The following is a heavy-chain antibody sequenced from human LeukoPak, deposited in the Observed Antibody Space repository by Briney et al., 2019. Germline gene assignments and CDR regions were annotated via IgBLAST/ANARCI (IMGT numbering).Heavy chain of an antibody. CDR1: GLTFSNFA. V-gene: IGHV3-23*01. J-gene: IGHJ4*02. CDR2: VSGGGRST. CDR3: AKGGIALVRGSFDY. D-gene: IGHD3-10*01. Sequence: GGSLRLSCAASGLTFSNFAMSGVRQPPGKGLEWVSAVSGGGRSTFYGDSVRGRFIISRDDSKNTLYLQMNSLRAEDTAVYYCAKGGIALVRGSFDYWGQGTLVTVSS.